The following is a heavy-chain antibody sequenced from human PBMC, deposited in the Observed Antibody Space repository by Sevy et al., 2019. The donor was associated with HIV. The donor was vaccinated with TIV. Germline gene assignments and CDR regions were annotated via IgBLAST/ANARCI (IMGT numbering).Heavy chain of an antibody. D-gene: IGHD3-22*01. J-gene: IGHJ4*02. CDR2: ISYDGSNK. Sequence: GGSLRLSCSASGFTFSNYAMHWVRQAPGKGLEWVGFISYDGSNKYYADSVKGRFTISRDNGNNTLYLQMNSLGAEDTAVYYCAKDYRVLLITTIDYWGQGTLVTISS. CDR1: GFTFSNYA. CDR3: AKDYRVLLITTIDY. V-gene: IGHV3-30*18.